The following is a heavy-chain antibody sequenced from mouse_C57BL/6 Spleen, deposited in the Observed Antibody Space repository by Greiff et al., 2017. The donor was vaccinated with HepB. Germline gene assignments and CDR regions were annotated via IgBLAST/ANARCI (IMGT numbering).Heavy chain of an antibody. CDR3: TRDEWNYYGSSPFAY. Sequence: EVKVVESGEGLVKPGGSLKLSCAASGFTFSSYAMSWVRQTPEKRLEWVAYISSGGDYIYYADTVKGRFTISRDNARNTLYLQMSSLKSEDTAMYYCTRDEWNYYGSSPFAYWGQGTLVTVSA. J-gene: IGHJ3*01. V-gene: IGHV5-9-1*02. CDR1: GFTFSSYA. D-gene: IGHD1-1*01. CDR2: ISSGGDYI.